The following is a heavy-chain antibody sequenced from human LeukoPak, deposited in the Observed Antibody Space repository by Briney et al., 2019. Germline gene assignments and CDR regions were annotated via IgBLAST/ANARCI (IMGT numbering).Heavy chain of an antibody. CDR1: GFIFSNYA. D-gene: IGHD6-13*01. CDR2: VSWNSGNT. J-gene: IGHJ4*02. Sequence: GGSLRLSCAPSGFIFSNYAMQWVRQAPGKGLEWVSGVSWNSGNTGYAESVKGRFTISRDNAKNSLYLQMNSLRAEDTALYYCTRSPRWAAAPDYWGRGTPVTVSS. CDR3: TRSPRWAAAPDY. V-gene: IGHV3-9*01.